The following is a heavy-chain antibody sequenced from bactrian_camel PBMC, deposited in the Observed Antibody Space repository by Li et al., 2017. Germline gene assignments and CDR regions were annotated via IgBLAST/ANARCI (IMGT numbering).Heavy chain of an antibody. V-gene: IGHV3S25*01. Sequence: QLVESGGGSVQAGGSLRLSCAVSGYKYASFCMAWFRQAPGKGREGLVAVYSGGFTRFGDPSVGSRFTASRDNAKNTVYLQADSLRPEDTAVYYCAASQRQILTILELDYTYWGQGTQVTVSS. J-gene: IGHJ4*01. CDR3: AASQRQILTILELDYTY. D-gene: IGHD8*01. CDR2: VYSGGFT. CDR1: GYKYASFC.